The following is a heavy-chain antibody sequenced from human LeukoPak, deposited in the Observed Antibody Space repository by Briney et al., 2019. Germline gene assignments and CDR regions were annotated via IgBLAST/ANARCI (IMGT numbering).Heavy chain of an antibody. CDR3: AREARSSYYYYYMDV. Sequence: ASLKVSCKASGYTFTSYDINCVRQATGQGLEWMGWMNPNSGNTGYAQKFQGRVTMTRNTSISTAYMELSSLRPEDTAVYYCAREARSSYYYYYMDVWGKGTTVTVSS. CDR1: GYTFTSYD. CDR2: MNPNSGNT. J-gene: IGHJ6*03. D-gene: IGHD6-6*01. V-gene: IGHV1-8*01.